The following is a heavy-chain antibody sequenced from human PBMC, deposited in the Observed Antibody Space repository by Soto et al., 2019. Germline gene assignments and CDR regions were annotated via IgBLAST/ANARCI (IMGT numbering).Heavy chain of an antibody. CDR1: GGSISSSSYY. CDR3: ARLLATVPHLFAFDI. J-gene: IGHJ3*02. V-gene: IGHV4-39*01. CDR2: IYYSGST. D-gene: IGHD4-17*01. Sequence: QLQLQESGPGLVKPSETLSLTCTVSGGSISSSSYYWGWIRQPPGKGLEWIGSIYYSGSTYYNPSLKSRVTISVDTSKNQFSLKLSSVTAADTAVYYCARLLATVPHLFAFDIWGQGTMVTVSS.